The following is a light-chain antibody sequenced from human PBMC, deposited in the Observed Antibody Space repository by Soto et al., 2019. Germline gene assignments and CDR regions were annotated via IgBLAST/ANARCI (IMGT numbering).Light chain of an antibody. Sequence: QSVLTQPPSASGSPGQSVTISCTGTSSDVGGYNYVSWYQQHPGKAPKLMIYEVSKRPSGVPDRFSGSKSGNTASLTVSGLQAEDEADYYCQSSDKSPDSSYVFGSGTKVTVL. CDR1: SSDVGGYNY. J-gene: IGLJ1*01. CDR3: QSSDKSPDSSYV. CDR2: EVS. V-gene: IGLV2-8*01.